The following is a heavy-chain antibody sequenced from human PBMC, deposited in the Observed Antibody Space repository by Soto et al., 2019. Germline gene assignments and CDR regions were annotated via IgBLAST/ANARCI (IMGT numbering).Heavy chain of an antibody. V-gene: IGHV4-30-2*01. CDR3: ARVQDR. D-gene: IGHD1-1*01. CDR2: IYHSGST. CDR1: GRSFSRGGYS. Sequence: SETLSLTCTVSGRSFSRGGYSWSWIRQPPGKGLEWIGYIYHSGSTYYNPSLKSRVTISVDRSKNQFSLKLSSVTAADTAVYYCARVQDRWGQVTLVTVSS. J-gene: IGHJ4*02.